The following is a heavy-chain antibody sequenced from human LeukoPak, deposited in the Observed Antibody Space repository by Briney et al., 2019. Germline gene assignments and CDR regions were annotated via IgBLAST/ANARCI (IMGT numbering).Heavy chain of an antibody. D-gene: IGHD6-19*01. V-gene: IGHV4-59*01. J-gene: IGHJ4*02. Sequence: SETLSLTCTVSGGSISSYYWSWIRQPPGKGLEWIGYIFYTGTINYNPSFKSRVTISVDTSKYQFSLRLSSVTAADTAVYYCARWGSGWSALDYWGQGTLVTVSS. CDR1: GGSISSYY. CDR3: ARWGSGWSALDY. CDR2: IFYTGTI.